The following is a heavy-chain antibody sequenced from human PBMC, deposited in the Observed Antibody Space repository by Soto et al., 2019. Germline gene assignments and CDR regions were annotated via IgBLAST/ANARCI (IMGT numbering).Heavy chain of an antibody. Sequence: SETLSLTCTVSGDSISGGNYYWTWIRQRPGKGLEWIGYIYNSGGTYYNPSLKSRLTISMDTSENQFSLKLSSLTAADTAVYYCARDRFGSSSGYFDYWGQGALVTVSS. CDR3: ARDRFGSSSGYFDY. J-gene: IGHJ4*02. D-gene: IGHD6-6*01. CDR1: GDSISGGNYY. V-gene: IGHV4-31*03. CDR2: IYNSGGT.